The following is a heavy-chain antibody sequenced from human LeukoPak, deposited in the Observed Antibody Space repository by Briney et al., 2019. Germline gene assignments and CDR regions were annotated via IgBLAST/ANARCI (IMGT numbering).Heavy chain of an antibody. J-gene: IGHJ4*02. D-gene: IGHD6-13*01. CDR3: ARDREIAATGTGQKGVDY. Sequence: ASVKVSCKASGYTFTSYGVSWVRQAPGQGLEWMGWISAYNGNTNYAQKVQGRVTMTTDTSTSTAYMELRSLGSDDTAVYYCARDREIAATGTGQKGVDYWGQGTLVTVSS. V-gene: IGHV1-18*01. CDR1: GYTFTSYG. CDR2: ISAYNGNT.